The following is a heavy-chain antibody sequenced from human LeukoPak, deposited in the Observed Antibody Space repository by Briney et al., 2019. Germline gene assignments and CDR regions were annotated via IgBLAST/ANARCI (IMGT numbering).Heavy chain of an antibody. CDR2: ISPIFGTA. V-gene: IGHV1-69*13. J-gene: IGHJ4*02. CDR3: ARDHHSSSWEPYFDY. CDR1: GGTFSSYA. Sequence: SVKVSCKASGGTFSSYAISWVRQAPGQGLEWMGGISPIFGTANYAQKFQGRVTITADESTSTAYMGLSSLKSEDTAVYYCARDHHSSSWEPYFDYWGQGTLVTVSS. D-gene: IGHD6-13*01.